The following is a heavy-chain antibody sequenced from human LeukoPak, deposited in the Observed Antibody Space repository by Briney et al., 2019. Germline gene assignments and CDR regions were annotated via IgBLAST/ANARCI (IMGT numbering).Heavy chain of an antibody. CDR1: GGTFSSYA. Sequence: SVKVSCKASGGTFSSYAIGWVRQAPGQGLEWMGGIIPIFGTANYAQKFQGRVTITTDESTSTAYMELSSLRSEDTAVYYCARDSLHRVATISPHFDYWGQGTLVTVSS. CDR2: IIPIFGTA. CDR3: ARDSLHRVATISPHFDY. D-gene: IGHD5-12*01. J-gene: IGHJ4*02. V-gene: IGHV1-69*05.